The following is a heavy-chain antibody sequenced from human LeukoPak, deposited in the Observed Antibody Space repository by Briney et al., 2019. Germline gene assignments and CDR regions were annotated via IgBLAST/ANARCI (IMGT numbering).Heavy chain of an antibody. Sequence: GGSLRLSCAASGFTFSSYSMNWVRQAPGKGLEWVSSISSSSSYIYYADSVKGRFTISRDNAKNSLYLQMNSLRAEDTAVYYCARDPNPILLWFGEFDYWGQGTLVTVSS. J-gene: IGHJ4*02. D-gene: IGHD3-10*01. V-gene: IGHV3-21*01. CDR2: ISSSSSYI. CDR1: GFTFSSYS. CDR3: ARDPNPILLWFGEFDY.